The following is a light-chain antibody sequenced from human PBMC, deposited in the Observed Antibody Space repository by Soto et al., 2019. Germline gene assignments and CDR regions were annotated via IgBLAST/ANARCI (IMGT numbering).Light chain of an antibody. CDR1: SSNIGARYE. Sequence: QSVLTQPPSVSGAPGQTVTISCTGSSSNIGARYEVHWYQQLPGTAPKLLIYEDIKRPSGIPDRFSGSKSGASASLAITGLPSEDEAEYYCQSYDSSLSGVVFGGGTKVTVL. V-gene: IGLV1-40*01. J-gene: IGLJ2*01. CDR2: EDI. CDR3: QSYDSSLSGVV.